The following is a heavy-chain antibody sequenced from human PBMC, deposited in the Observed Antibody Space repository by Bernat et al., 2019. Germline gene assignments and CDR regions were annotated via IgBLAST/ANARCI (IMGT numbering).Heavy chain of an antibody. V-gene: IGHV4-38-2*02. D-gene: IGHD4-17*01. J-gene: IGHJ3*02. CDR1: GYSISSGYY. CDR3: AREYGAGGAFDI. Sequence: QVQLQESGPGLVKPSETLSLTCAVSGYSISSGYYWGWIRQPPGKGLEWIGSIYHSGSTYYNPSLKSRVTISVDTSKNQFSLKLSSVTAADTAVYYCAREYGAGGAFDIWGQGTMVTVSS. CDR2: IYHSGST.